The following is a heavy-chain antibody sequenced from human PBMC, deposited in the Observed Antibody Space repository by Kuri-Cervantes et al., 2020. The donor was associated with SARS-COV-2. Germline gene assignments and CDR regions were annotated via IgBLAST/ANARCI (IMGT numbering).Heavy chain of an antibody. Sequence: GESLKISCAASGFTFSTYSMTWVRQAPGKGLEWVANIKQDGSEKYYVDSVKGRFTISRDNAKNSLYLQMNSLRAEETAVYYCARVMKDYDFWSGYSEYQNWFDPWGQGTLVTVSS. CDR1: GFTFSTYS. D-gene: IGHD3-3*01. CDR2: IKQDGSEK. CDR3: ARVMKDYDFWSGYSEYQNWFDP. J-gene: IGHJ5*02. V-gene: IGHV3-7*01.